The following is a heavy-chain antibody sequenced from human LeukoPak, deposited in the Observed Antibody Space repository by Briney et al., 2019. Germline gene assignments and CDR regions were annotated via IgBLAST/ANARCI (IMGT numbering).Heavy chain of an antibody. J-gene: IGHJ4*02. CDR1: GFTFSNYA. V-gene: IGHV3-23*01. CDR2: ISGSGGST. Sequence: EGSLRLSCEASGFTFSNYAMSWVRQAPGKGLEWVSAISGSGGSTYYADSVKGRFTISRDNSRNTLYLQMNSLRAEDTAVYYCAKDGHYYGSGSTHFDYWGQGTLVTVSS. CDR3: AKDGHYYGSGSTHFDY. D-gene: IGHD3-10*01.